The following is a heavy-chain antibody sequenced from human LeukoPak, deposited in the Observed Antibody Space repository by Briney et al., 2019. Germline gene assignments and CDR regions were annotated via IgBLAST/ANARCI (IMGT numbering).Heavy chain of an antibody. V-gene: IGHV5-51*01. CDR3: AVRYDFWSGYQRDPFDH. D-gene: IGHD3-3*01. CDR1: GYSFTSYW. Sequence: GESLKISCKGSGYSFTSYWIGWVRQMPGKGLEWMGIIYPGDSDTRYSPSFQGQVTISADKSISTAYLQWSSLKASDTAMYYCAVRYDFWSGYQRDPFDHWGQGTLVTVSS. CDR2: IYPGDSDT. J-gene: IGHJ4*02.